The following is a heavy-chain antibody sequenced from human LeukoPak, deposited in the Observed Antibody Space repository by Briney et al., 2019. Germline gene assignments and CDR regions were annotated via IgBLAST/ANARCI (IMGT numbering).Heavy chain of an antibody. Sequence: GESLKISCKGSGYSFTSYWIGWVRQMPGKGLEWMGIIYPGDSDTRYSPSFQGQVTISADKSISTAYLQWSSLKASDTAMYYCARHNFAGLYPHGGNFQFDYWGQGTLVTVSS. CDR2: IYPGDSDT. D-gene: IGHD4-23*01. J-gene: IGHJ4*02. V-gene: IGHV5-51*01. CDR3: ARHNFAGLYPHGGNFQFDY. CDR1: GYSFTSYW.